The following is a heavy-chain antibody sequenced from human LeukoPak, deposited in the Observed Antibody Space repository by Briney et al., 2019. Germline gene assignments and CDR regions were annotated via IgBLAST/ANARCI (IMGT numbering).Heavy chain of an antibody. CDR3: ARDYRVAAADY. CDR1: GFTFSTYS. CDR2: ISSSDSYI. J-gene: IGHJ4*02. Sequence: GGSLRLSCAASGFTFSTYSMNWVRQAPGKGLEWVSSISSSDSYIFYADSVKGRFTISRDNSKNTLYLQMNSLRAEDTAVYYCARDYRVAAADYWGQGTLVTVSS. V-gene: IGHV3-21*01. D-gene: IGHD6-13*01.